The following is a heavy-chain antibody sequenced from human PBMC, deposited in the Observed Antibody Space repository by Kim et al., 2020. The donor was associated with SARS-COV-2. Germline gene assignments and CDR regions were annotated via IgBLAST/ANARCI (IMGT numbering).Heavy chain of an antibody. J-gene: IGHJ4*02. CDR2: ISGTTNST. Sequence: GGSLRLSCAASGFTFSRSAMSWVRQAPGKGLEWVSVISGTTNSTYYADSVKGRFTISRDNSKNTVYLQMNSLIVDDTAVYYCAKVMGPRLFIVFDYWGQGALVPVSS. D-gene: IGHD5-12*01. CDR3: AKVMGPRLFIVFDY. V-gene: IGHV3-23*01. CDR1: GFTFSRSA.